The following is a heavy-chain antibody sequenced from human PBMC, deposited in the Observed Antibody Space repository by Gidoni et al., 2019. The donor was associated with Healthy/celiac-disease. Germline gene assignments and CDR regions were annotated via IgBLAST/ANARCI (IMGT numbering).Heavy chain of an antibody. D-gene: IGHD6-19*01. CDR2: INPNSGGT. Sequence: QVQLVQSGAEVKKPGASVKVSCKASGYTFTGYYIHWVRQAPGQGLEWMGWINPNSGGTNYAQKFQGGVTMTRDTSISTAYMELSRLRSDDTAVYYCARCIAVAGNYYYYGMDVWGQGTTVTVSS. CDR3: ARCIAVAGNYYYYGMDV. CDR1: GYTFTGYY. J-gene: IGHJ6*02. V-gene: IGHV1-2*02.